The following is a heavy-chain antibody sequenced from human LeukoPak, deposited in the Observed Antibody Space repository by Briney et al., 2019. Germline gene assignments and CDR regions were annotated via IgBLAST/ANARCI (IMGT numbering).Heavy chain of an antibody. CDR2: INHSGST. Sequence: SETLSLTCAVYGGSFSGYYWSWIRQPPGKGLEWIGEINHSGSTNYNPSLKSRVTISVDTSKNQFSLKLSSVTAADTAVYYCARGLGTAMTFDYWGQGTLVTASS. D-gene: IGHD5-18*01. CDR1: GGSFSGYY. CDR3: ARGLGTAMTFDY. V-gene: IGHV4-34*01. J-gene: IGHJ4*02.